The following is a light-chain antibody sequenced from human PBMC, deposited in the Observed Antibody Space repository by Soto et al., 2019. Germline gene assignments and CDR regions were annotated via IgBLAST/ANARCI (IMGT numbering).Light chain of an antibody. CDR2: GAS. J-gene: IGKJ1*01. V-gene: IGKV3-15*01. CDR1: QSVSSN. CDR3: QQYNNWPRT. Sequence: EIVMTQSPATLSVSPWERATLSCRASQSVSSNLAWYQQKPGQAPRLLIYGASTRATGIPARFSGSGSGTEFTLTISSLQSEDFAVYYCQQYNNWPRTFGQGTQVEIK.